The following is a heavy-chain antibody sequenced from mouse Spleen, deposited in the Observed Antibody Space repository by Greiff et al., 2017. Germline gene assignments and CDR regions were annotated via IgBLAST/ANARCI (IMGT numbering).Heavy chain of an antibody. D-gene: IGHD2-14*01. V-gene: IGHV5-12-1*01. CDR2: ISSGGGST. CDR3: ARDRTHFDY. CDR1: GFTFSSYY. J-gene: IGHJ2*01. Sequence: EVQLVESGGGLVKLGGSLKLSCAASGFTFSSYYMSWVRQTPEKRLEWVATISSGGGSTYYPDSVKGRFTISRDNAKNTLYLQMSSLNSEDTAVYYCARDRTHFDYWGQGTTLTVSS.